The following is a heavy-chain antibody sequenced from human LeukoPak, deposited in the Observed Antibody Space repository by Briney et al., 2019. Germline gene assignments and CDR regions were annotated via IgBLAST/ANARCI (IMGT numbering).Heavy chain of an antibody. CDR2: IIPIFGTA. CDR1: GGTFSIYA. CDR3: ARVRWSSSSSLDY. Sequence: SVNVSCKASGGTFSIYAISWVRQAPGQGLEWMGGIIPIFGTANYAQKFQGRVTITTDESTSTAYMELSSLRSEDTAVYYCARVRWSSSSSLDYWGQGTLVTVSS. D-gene: IGHD6-6*01. J-gene: IGHJ4*02. V-gene: IGHV1-69*05.